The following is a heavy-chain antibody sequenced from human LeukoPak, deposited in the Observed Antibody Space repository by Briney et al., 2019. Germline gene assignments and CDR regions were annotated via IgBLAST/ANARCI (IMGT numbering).Heavy chain of an antibody. V-gene: IGHV3-30*18. CDR2: KPYDGSNK. CDR1: GFTVSSYG. Sequence: SGGSLRLSCPASGFTVSSYGMHWARQAPGKGLEWVAVKPYDGSNKYYADSVKGRFTISRDNSKNTLYLQMNSLRAEDTAVYYCAKDYYDTSGYYYFDSWGQGTLVTVSS. CDR3: AKDYYDTSGYYYFDS. D-gene: IGHD3-22*01. J-gene: IGHJ4*02.